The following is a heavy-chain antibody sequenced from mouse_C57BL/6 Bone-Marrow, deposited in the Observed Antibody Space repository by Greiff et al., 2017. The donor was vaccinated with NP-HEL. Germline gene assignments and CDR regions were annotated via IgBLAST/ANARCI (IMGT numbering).Heavy chain of an antibody. J-gene: IGHJ1*03. D-gene: IGHD1-1*01. V-gene: IGHV1-81*01. CDR3: ARKGYYGSSYEWYFDV. Sequence: QVQLQQSGAELARPGASVKLSCKASGYTFTSYGISWVKQRTGQGLEWIGEIYPRSGNTYYNEKFKGKATLTADKSSSTAYMELRSLTSEDSAVYFCARKGYYGSSYEWYFDVWDTGTTVTVSS. CDR2: IYPRSGNT. CDR1: GYTFTSYG.